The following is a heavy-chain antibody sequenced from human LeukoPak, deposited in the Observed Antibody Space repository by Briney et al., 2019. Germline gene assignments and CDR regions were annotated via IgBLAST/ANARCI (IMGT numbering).Heavy chain of an antibody. Sequence: GGSLRLSCAGSGFTFSNYWMHWVRQAPGKGLVWVSRIYTDGSSTDYADSVKGRFTISRDNAKNMLYLQMNSLRAEDTAVYYCGRGFSIVPAGIPDYWGLGTLVTVSS. CDR3: GRGFSIVPAGIPDY. CDR1: GFTFSNYW. CDR2: IYTDGSST. D-gene: IGHD2-2*02. V-gene: IGHV3-74*01. J-gene: IGHJ4*02.